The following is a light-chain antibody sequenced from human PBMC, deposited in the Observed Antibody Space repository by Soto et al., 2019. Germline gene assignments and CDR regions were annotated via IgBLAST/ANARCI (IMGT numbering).Light chain of an antibody. CDR3: AAWDDSLKGV. Sequence: SVLTQPPSASGTPGQRVTFSCSGSSSNIGSNTVNWYQQLPGTAPKLLIYSNNQRPSGVPDRFSGSKSGTSASLAISGLQSEDEADYYCAAWDDSLKGVFGTGTKVTVL. V-gene: IGLV1-44*01. J-gene: IGLJ1*01. CDR2: SNN. CDR1: SSNIGSNT.